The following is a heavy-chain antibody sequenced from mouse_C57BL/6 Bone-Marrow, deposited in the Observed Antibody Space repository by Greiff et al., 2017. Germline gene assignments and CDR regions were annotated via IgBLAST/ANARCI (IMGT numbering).Heavy chain of an antibody. Sequence: QVQLQQSGAELMQPGASVKLSCKATGYTFTGYWIEWVKQRPGHGLEWIGEILPGSGSTNYNEKFKGKATFTADKSSNTAYMQRSRLTTEDSAIYYCARGDGYPGFAYWGQGTLVTVSA. V-gene: IGHV1-9*01. D-gene: IGHD2-3*01. J-gene: IGHJ3*01. CDR3: ARGDGYPGFAY. CDR1: GYTFTGYW. CDR2: ILPGSGST.